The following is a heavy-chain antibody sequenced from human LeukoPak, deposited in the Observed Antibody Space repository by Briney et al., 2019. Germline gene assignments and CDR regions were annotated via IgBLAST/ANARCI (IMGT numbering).Heavy chain of an antibody. CDR2: ISSSSSTI. D-gene: IGHD4-17*01. Sequence: PGGSLRLSCAASGFTFSSYSMTWVRQAPGEGLEWVSYISSSSSTIYYADSVKGRFTISRDNAKNTLYLQMNSLRAEDTAVYYCAKDRTPDYGDYGDFDYWGQGTLVTVSS. CDR3: AKDRTPDYGDYGDFDY. CDR1: GFTFSSYS. V-gene: IGHV3-48*01. J-gene: IGHJ4*02.